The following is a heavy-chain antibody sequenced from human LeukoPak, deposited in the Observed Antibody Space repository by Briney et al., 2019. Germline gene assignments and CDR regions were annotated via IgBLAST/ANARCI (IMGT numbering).Heavy chain of an antibody. CDR3: ARGGDYSGWFDP. J-gene: IGHJ5*02. D-gene: IGHD1-26*01. CDR1: GFTFSSYS. V-gene: IGHV3-48*01. Sequence: PGGSLRLPCAASGFTFSSYSMNWLRQAPGKGLEWVSYISTSSSTIYYADSVKGRFTISRDNAKNSLYLQMSYLRAEDTAVYYCARGGDYSGWFDPWGRGTLVTVSS. CDR2: ISTSSSTI.